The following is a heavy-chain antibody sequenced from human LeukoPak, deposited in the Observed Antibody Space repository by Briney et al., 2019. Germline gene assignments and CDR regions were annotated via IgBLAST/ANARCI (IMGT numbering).Heavy chain of an antibody. CDR1: GGSISSYY. J-gene: IGHJ6*03. V-gene: IGHV4-59*08. CDR2: IYYSGST. Sequence: SETLSLTCTVSGGSISSYYWSWIRQPPGKGLEWIGYIYYSGSTNYNPSLKSRVTISVDTSKNQFSLKLSSVTAADTAVYYCASSTTKAYYYHYMDVWGKGTTVTVSS. CDR3: ASSTTKAYYYHYMDV. D-gene: IGHD4-11*01.